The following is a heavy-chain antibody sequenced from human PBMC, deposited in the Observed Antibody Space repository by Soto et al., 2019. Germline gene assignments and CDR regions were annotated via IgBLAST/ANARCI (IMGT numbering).Heavy chain of an antibody. D-gene: IGHD3-3*01. CDR3: ASESYRGEFDY. CDR1: GYTFTSYA. Sequence: QVQLVQSGAEEKKPGASVKVSCKASGYTFTSYAMHWVRQAPGQRLEWMGCINAGNGNTKYSQKFQGRVTITSATSASTAYMELSSLRSEDTAVYDCASESYRGEFDYWGQGTLVTVSS. V-gene: IGHV1-3*05. CDR2: INAGNGNT. J-gene: IGHJ4*02.